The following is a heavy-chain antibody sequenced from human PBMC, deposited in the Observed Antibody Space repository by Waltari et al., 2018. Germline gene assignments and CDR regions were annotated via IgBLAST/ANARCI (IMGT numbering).Heavy chain of an antibody. CDR3: ARDLGYSSGWYTGAFDI. J-gene: IGHJ3*02. CDR1: GFTFSSYA. CDR2: ISYDGSNK. D-gene: IGHD6-19*01. Sequence: QVQLVQSGAEVKKPGSSVKVSCAASGFTFSSYAMHWVRQAPGKGLEWVAVISYDGSNKYYADSVKGRFTISRDNSKNTLYLQMNSLRAEDTAVYYCARDLGYSSGWYTGAFDIWGQGTMVTVSS. V-gene: IGHV3-30*01.